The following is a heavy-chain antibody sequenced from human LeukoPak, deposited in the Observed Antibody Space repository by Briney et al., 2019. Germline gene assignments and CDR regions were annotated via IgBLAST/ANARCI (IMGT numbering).Heavy chain of an antibody. Sequence: KPSETLSLTCTVSGGSISSSSYYWGWIRQPPGKGLEWIGSIYYSGSTYYNPSLKSRVTISVDTPKNQFSLKLSSVTAADTAVYYCARATEGYSSSVVYMNVWGKGTTVTVSS. V-gene: IGHV4-39*07. CDR1: GGSISSSSYY. CDR2: IYYSGST. J-gene: IGHJ6*03. CDR3: ARATEGYSSSVVYMNV. D-gene: IGHD5-18*01.